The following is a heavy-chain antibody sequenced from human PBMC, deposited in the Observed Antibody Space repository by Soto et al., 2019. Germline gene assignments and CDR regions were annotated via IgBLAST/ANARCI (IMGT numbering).Heavy chain of an antibody. CDR3: ARDRRIAAAGTKDFYFDY. D-gene: IGHD6-13*01. V-gene: IGHV3-21*01. Sequence: GGSLRLSCAASGFTFSSYSMNWVRQAPGKGLEWVSSISSSSSYIYYADSVKGRFTISRDNAKNSLYLQMNSLRAEDTAVYYCARDRRIAAAGTKDFYFDYWGQGTLVTVSS. CDR2: ISSSSSYI. J-gene: IGHJ4*02. CDR1: GFTFSSYS.